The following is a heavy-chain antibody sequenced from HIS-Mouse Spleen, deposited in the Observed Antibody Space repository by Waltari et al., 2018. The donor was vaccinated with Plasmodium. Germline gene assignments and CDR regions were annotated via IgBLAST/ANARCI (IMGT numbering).Heavy chain of an antibody. Sequence: QITLKESGPTLVKPTQTLTLTCTFSGFSLSTSGVGVGWIRQPPGKALEWLALIYWDDDKCYSPSLKSSLTITKDTSKNQVVLTMTNMDPVDTATYYCAHRPDCSSTSCYGGCDYWGQGTLVTVSS. CDR2: IYWDDDK. V-gene: IGHV2-5*02. CDR3: AHRPDCSSTSCYGGCDY. CDR1: GFSLSTSGVG. D-gene: IGHD2-2*01. J-gene: IGHJ4*02.